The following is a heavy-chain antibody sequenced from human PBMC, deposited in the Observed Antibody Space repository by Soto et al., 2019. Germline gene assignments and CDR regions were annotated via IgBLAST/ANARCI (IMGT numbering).Heavy chain of an antibody. J-gene: IGHJ5*02. CDR3: ARRLPNTRTRGPPIDWFDP. V-gene: IGHV1-8*01. CDR2: MNPNSGNT. CDR1: GYTFTSYD. Sequence: ASVKVSCKASGYTFTSYDINWVRQATGQGLEWMGWMNPNSGNTGYAQKFQGRVTMTRNTSISTAYMELSSLRSEDTAVYYCARRLPNTRTRGPPIDWFDPWGQGTLVTGSS. D-gene: IGHD2-8*01.